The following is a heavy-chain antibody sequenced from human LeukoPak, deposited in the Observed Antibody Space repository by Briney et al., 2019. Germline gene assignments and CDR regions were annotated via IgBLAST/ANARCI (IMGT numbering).Heavy chain of an antibody. CDR2: INHSGST. Sequence: GSLRLSCAASGFTFSSYAMSWIRQPPGKGLEWIGEINHSGSTNYNPSLKSRVTISVDTSKNQFSLKLSSVTAADTAVYYCARRGGDPWGQGTLVTVSS. CDR3: ARRGGDP. CDR1: GFTFSSYA. J-gene: IGHJ5*02. V-gene: IGHV4-34*01.